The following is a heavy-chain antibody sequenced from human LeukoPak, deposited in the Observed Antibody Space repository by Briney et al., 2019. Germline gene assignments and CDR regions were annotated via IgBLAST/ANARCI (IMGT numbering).Heavy chain of an antibody. Sequence: GGSLRLSCAASGFIFSNYDMHWVRQAPGKGLEWAAVIWYDGSDKHYADSVQGRFTISRDNSKNSLYLQMNSLRAEDTALYYCARRVQYYFDYWGQGTLVTVSS. V-gene: IGHV3-33*01. J-gene: IGHJ4*02. CDR3: ARRVQYYFDY. CDR2: IWYDGSDK. CDR1: GFIFSNYD.